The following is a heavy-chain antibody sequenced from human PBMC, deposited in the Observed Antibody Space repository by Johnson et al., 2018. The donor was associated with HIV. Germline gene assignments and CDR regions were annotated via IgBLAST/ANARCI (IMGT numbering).Heavy chain of an antibody. Sequence: VQLVESGGGLVQPGRSLRLSCAASGFTFGDYAMHWVRQRPGKGLEWVSGISWNSVNIEYADSVKGRFTISRDNAKNSLYLQMNSLRAEDTAVYYCARSNAFDIWGQGTMVTVSS. CDR1: GFTFGDYA. V-gene: IGHV3-9*01. CDR3: ARSNAFDI. CDR2: ISWNSVNI. D-gene: IGHD5-24*01. J-gene: IGHJ3*02.